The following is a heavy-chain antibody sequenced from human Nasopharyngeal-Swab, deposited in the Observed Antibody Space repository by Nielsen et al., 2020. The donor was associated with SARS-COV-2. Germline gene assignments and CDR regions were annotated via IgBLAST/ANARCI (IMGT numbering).Heavy chain of an antibody. Sequence: RQAPGKGLEWIGSMYESGKTYYNPSLKSQVTISVDTSKNQFSLKLNSVTAADTAVYFCAREDTIKFGELVVGDAFDIWSQGIMVTVSS. V-gene: IGHV4-39*07. CDR2: MYESGKT. D-gene: IGHD3-16*02. J-gene: IGHJ3*02. CDR3: AREDTIKFGELVVGDAFDI.